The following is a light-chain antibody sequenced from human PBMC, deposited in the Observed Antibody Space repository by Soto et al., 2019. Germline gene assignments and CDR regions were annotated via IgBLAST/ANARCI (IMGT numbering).Light chain of an antibody. CDR2: AAS. CDR1: QSLSSSH. J-gene: IGKJ2*01. CDR3: QQDSVSSYP. Sequence: EIVLTQSPGTLSLSPGERATLSCRASQSLSSSHLAWYQQKPGQAPRLLIYAASSRATGIPDRFSGSGSGTDFTLTISALEPEDFAVYYCQQDSVSSYPFVQGTKLEIK. V-gene: IGKV3-20*01.